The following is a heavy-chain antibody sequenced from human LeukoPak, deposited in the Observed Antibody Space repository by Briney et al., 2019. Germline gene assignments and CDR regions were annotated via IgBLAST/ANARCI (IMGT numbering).Heavy chain of an antibody. D-gene: IGHD3-3*01. Sequence: ASVKVSCKASGYTFTSYYMHWVRQAPGQGPEWMGIINPSGGSTSYAQKFQGRVTMTRDTSTSTVYMELSSLRSEDTAVYYCARDSRSGIFGVVIAYYYYGMDVWAKGPRSPSP. CDR2: INPSGGST. J-gene: IGHJ6*02. CDR1: GYTFTSYY. CDR3: ARDSRSGIFGVVIAYYYYGMDV. V-gene: IGHV1-46*01.